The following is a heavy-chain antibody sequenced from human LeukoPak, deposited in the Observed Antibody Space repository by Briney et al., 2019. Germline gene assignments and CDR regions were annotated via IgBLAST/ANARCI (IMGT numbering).Heavy chain of an antibody. V-gene: IGHV1-2*06. Sequence: GASVKVSCKASGYTFTGYYMHWVRQAPGQGLEWMGRINPNSGGTNYAQKFQGRVTMTRDTSISTAYMELSRLRSDDTAVYYCARGGYIVAVGSTVYFDYWGQGTLVTVSS. CDR2: INPNSGGT. J-gene: IGHJ4*02. D-gene: IGHD2-2*01. CDR1: GYTFTGYY. CDR3: ARGGYIVAVGSTVYFDY.